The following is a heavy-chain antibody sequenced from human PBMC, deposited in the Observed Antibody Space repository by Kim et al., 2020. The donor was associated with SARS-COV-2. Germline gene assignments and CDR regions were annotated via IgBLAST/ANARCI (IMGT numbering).Heavy chain of an antibody. CDR2: ISSRSDTR. CDR1: GFTFNTYS. CDR3: ARAWGGYGGNPFDY. D-gene: IGHD4-17*01. V-gene: IGHV3-48*02. Sequence: GGSLRLSCLASGFTFNTYSMNWVRQAPGKGLEWISYISSRSDTRNYADSVKGRFTISRANANNSLFLQMRILRDEDKAVYYCARAWGGYGGNPFDYWGQG. J-gene: IGHJ4*02.